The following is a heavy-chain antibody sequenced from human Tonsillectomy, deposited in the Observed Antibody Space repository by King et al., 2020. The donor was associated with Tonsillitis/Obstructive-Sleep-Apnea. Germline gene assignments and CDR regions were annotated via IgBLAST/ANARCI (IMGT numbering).Heavy chain of an antibody. Sequence: QLVQSGAEVKKPGESLKISCKGSGYIFTTYWIGWVRQMPGKGLEWMGIIYPGDFDARYSPSFQGQVTISADKSISTAYLQWSSLKASDTAMYYCAREVTVTSTINIFDYWGQGTLVTVSS. CDR1: GYIFTTYW. CDR2: IYPGDFDA. D-gene: IGHD4-17*01. CDR3: AREVTVTSTINIFDY. J-gene: IGHJ4*02. V-gene: IGHV5-51*01.